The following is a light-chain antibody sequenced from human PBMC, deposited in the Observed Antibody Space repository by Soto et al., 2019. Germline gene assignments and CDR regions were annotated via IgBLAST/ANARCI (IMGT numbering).Light chain of an antibody. J-gene: IGKJ3*01. Sequence: EIVMTQSPATLSVSPGERATLSCRASQSVSSNLAWYQQKPGQAPRLLIYGASTRATGDPARFSRSGSGTEFTLTISSVQSDDFVGYYCQQYDNLPSTFGPGTIVDIK. V-gene: IGKV3-15*01. CDR3: QQYDNLPST. CDR1: QSVSSN. CDR2: GAS.